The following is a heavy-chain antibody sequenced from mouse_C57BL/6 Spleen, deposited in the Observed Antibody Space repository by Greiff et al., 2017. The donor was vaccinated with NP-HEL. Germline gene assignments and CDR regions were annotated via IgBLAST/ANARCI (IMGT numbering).Heavy chain of an antibody. CDR1: GYSITSGYY. D-gene: IGHD3-1*01. V-gene: IGHV3-6*01. CDR3: ASGHRGAMDY. Sequence: EVQLVESGPGLVKPSQSLSLTCSVTGYSITSGYYWNWIRQFPGNKLEWMGYISYDGSNNYNPSLKNRISITRDTSKNQFFLKLNSVTTEDTATYYCASGHRGAMDYWGQGTSVTVSS. J-gene: IGHJ4*01. CDR2: ISYDGSN.